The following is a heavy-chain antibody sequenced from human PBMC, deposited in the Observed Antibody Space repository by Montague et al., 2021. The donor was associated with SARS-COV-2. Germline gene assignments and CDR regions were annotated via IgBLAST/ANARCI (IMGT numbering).Heavy chain of an antibody. J-gene: IGHJ3*02. CDR2: IYYSGST. Sequence: SETLSLTCTVSGGSISSYYWSWIRQPPGKGLEWIGYIYYSGSTNXNPSLKSRVTISVDTSENQFSLKLSSVTAADTAVYYCARGSGWMGNAFDIWAKGQWSPSLQ. CDR1: GGSISSYY. D-gene: IGHD6-19*01. V-gene: IGHV4-59*01. CDR3: ARGSGWMGNAFDI.